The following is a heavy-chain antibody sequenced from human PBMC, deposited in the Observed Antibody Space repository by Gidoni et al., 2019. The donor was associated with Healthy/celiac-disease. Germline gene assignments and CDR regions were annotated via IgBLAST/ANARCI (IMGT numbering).Heavy chain of an antibody. CDR2: IYYSGST. D-gene: IGHD1-26*01. Sequence: QVQLQESGPGLVKPSETLSLTCTVSGGSIRSYYWSWIRKHPGKGLDWIGYIYYSGSTNYNPSLKSRVTISVDTSKNQFSLKLSSVTAADTAVYYCARQGGATPFDYWGQGTLVTVSS. CDR1: GGSIRSYY. CDR3: ARQGGATPFDY. V-gene: IGHV4-59*08. J-gene: IGHJ4*02.